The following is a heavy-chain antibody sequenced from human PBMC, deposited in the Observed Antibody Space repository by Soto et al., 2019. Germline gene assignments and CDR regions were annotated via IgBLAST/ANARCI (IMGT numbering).Heavy chain of an antibody. Sequence: QVQLVQSGAEVKKPGASVKVSCKASGYTFTTYDINWVRQAPGQGLEWMGWMNPYTGKAGYAQKFQGRVNMTRDNSISTAYMELSGLRSEDTAVYYCARRKERSGPNYFDSWGQGTLVTVSS. CDR2: MNPYTGKA. D-gene: IGHD6-25*01. CDR3: ARRKERSGPNYFDS. J-gene: IGHJ4*02. V-gene: IGHV1-8*01. CDR1: GYTFTTYD.